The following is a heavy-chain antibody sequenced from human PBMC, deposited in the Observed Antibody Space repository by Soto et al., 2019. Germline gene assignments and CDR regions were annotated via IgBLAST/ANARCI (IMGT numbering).Heavy chain of an antibody. V-gene: IGHV3-7*01. J-gene: IGHJ6*03. Sequence: GVSLRLSCGASVFTFSGYWMSWVRQAPGKGLEWVANIKQDGSEKYYVDSVKGRFTISRDNAKNSLYLQMNSLRAEDTAVYYCARELHYDFWRATNYYCMDVWGKGTTVTLSS. CDR2: IKQDGSEK. CDR3: ARELHYDFWRATNYYCMDV. D-gene: IGHD3-3*01. CDR1: VFTFSGYW.